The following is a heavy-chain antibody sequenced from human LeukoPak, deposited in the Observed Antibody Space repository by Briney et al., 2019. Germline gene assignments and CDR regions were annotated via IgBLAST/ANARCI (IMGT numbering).Heavy chain of an antibody. J-gene: IGHJ2*01. Sequence: PGGSLRLSCTGSGFTFSDYWMTWARQAPGKGLEWVANLRPDGSDKYYVDSVKGRFTISRDNAKKLVYLQMNSLRAEDTAVYYCARTYSGYSYGMYWYFDLWGRGTLVTVSS. D-gene: IGHD5-18*01. CDR3: ARTYSGYSYGMYWYFDL. CDR1: GFTFSDYW. V-gene: IGHV3-7*05. CDR2: LRPDGSDK.